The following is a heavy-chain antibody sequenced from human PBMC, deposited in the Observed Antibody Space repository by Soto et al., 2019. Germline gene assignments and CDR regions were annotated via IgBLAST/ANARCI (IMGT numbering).Heavy chain of an antibody. V-gene: IGHV3-33*01. D-gene: IGHD6-13*01. Sequence: QVQLVESGGGVVQPGRSLRLSCAASGFTFSSYGMHWVRQAPGKGLEWVAVIYYDGSNKYYADSVKGRFTISRDNSKNTLYLQMNSLRAEDTALYYCARAHYSSSWYPFDYWGQGTLVTVSS. CDR1: GFTFSSYG. CDR3: ARAHYSSSWYPFDY. J-gene: IGHJ4*02. CDR2: IYYDGSNK.